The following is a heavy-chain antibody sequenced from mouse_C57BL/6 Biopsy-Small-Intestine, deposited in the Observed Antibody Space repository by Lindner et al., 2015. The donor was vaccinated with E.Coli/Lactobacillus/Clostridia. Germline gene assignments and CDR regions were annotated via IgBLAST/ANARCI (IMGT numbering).Heavy chain of an antibody. V-gene: IGHV1-64*01. J-gene: IGHJ4*01. Sequence: SVKVSCKASGYTFTDYYIHWVRQAPGQGLEWLGIINPSADTASYAHKFQGRIIMTRDMSTTTVYMELSSLRSEDTAVYYCTRRGDGYNPLFDYWGQGTLVTVSP. CDR2: INPSADTA. CDR3: TRRGDGYNPLFDY. CDR1: GYTFTDYY. D-gene: IGHD2-3*01.